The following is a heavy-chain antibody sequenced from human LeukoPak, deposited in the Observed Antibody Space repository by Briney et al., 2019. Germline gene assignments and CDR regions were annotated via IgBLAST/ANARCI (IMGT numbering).Heavy chain of an antibody. J-gene: IGHJ3*02. V-gene: IGHV4-34*01. CDR1: GGSFSAFY. CDR2: INHSGST. D-gene: IGHD3-10*01. Sequence: PSETLSLTCAAYGGSFSAFYWSWIRRPPGKGLEWIGEINHSGSTNQNPFLKSRVTMSVDTSNHQFSLRLRSVPAADTGVYYCARMVRERHSFDIWGQGTMVTVSS. CDR3: ARMVRERHSFDI.